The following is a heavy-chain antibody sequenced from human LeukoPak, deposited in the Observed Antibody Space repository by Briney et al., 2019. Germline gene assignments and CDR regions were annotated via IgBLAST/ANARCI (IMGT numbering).Heavy chain of an antibody. CDR3: ARDLEAERGWYYYGMDV. CDR1: GYSVSRNY. CDR2: MYIGGSA. D-gene: IGHD2-15*01. V-gene: IGHV3-53*01. Sequence: SGGSLRLSCAASGYSVSRNYMYWVRHAPQGGLERVSVMYIGGSAYFANPATGRLALTRDNSNQTKLFPMNSPGAEDTAGYYIARDLEAERGWYYYGMDVWGQGTTVTVSS. J-gene: IGHJ6*02.